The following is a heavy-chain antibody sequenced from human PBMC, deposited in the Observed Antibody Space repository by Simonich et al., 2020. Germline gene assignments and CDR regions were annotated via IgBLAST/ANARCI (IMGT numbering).Heavy chain of an antibody. CDR3: ARDRAARYYYYYYMDV. J-gene: IGHJ6*03. V-gene: IGHV1-2*02. Sequence: QVQLVQSGAEVKKPGASVKVSCKASGYTFTGYYLHWVRQAPGQGLEWRGGINPNRGGTNYAQKVQGRVTMTRDTSISTAYMELSRLRSDDTAVYYGARDRAARYYYYYYMDVWGKGTTVTVSS. CDR2: INPNRGGT. CDR1: GYTFTGYY. D-gene: IGHD6-6*01.